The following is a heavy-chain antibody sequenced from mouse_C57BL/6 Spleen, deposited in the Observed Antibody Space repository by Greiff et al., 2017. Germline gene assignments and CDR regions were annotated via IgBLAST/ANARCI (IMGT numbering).Heavy chain of an antibody. CDR1: GYTFTSYW. V-gene: IGHV1-52*01. D-gene: IGHD2-2*01. Sequence: QVQLQQPGAELVRPGSSVKLSCTASGYTFTSYWMHWVKQRPIQGLEWIGNIDPSDSDTHYTQKFKDKATLTVDKSSSTAYMQLGSLPSEDSAVYDCAISGYDDWCFDVGGTGTTVTV. CDR3: AISGYDDWCFDV. CDR2: IDPSDSDT. J-gene: IGHJ1*03.